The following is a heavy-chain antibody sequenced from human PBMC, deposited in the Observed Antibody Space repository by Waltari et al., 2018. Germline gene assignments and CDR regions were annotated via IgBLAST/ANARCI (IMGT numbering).Heavy chain of an antibody. J-gene: IGHJ5*02. Sequence: QVQLVQSGAEVKKPGASVKVSCKVSGYTLTDLSMHWVRQAPGKGLEWMGGFDPEDGETIYAQKFQGRVTMTEDTSTDTAYMELSSLRSEDTAVYYCATDRPLYSSGWTQFDPWGQGTLVTVSS. CDR3: ATDRPLYSSGWTQFDP. CDR1: GYTLTDLS. CDR2: FDPEDGET. V-gene: IGHV1-24*01. D-gene: IGHD6-19*01.